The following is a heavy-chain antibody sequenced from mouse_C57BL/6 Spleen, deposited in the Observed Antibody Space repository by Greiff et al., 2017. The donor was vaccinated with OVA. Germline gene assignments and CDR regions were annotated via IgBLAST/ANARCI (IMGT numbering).Heavy chain of an antibody. V-gene: IGHV1-69*01. CDR3: ASSGSSPFAY. Sequence: QVQLQQPGAELVMPGASVKLSCKASGYTFTSYWMHWVKQRPGQGLEWIGEIDPSDSYTNYNQKFKGKSTLTVDKSSSTAYMQLSSLTSEDSAVYYCASSGSSPFAYWGQGTLVTVSA. CDR1: GYTFTSYW. J-gene: IGHJ3*01. D-gene: IGHD1-1*01. CDR2: IDPSDSYT.